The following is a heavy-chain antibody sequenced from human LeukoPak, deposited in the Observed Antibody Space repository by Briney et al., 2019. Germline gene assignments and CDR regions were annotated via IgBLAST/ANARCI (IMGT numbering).Heavy chain of an antibody. Sequence: ASVKVSCKASGYTFTSYDINWVRQAPGQGLEWMGWISAYNGNTNYAQKLQGRVTMTTDTSTSTAYMELRSLRSDDTAVYYCARDLRYQVTDYWGQGTLVTVSS. CDR3: ARDLRYQVTDY. V-gene: IGHV1-18*01. J-gene: IGHJ4*02. CDR1: GYTFTSYD. CDR2: ISAYNGNT. D-gene: IGHD2-2*01.